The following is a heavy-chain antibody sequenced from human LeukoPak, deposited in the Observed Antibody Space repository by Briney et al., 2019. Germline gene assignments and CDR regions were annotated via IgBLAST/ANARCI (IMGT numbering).Heavy chain of an antibody. CDR2: IYYSGST. V-gene: IGHV4-59*01. CDR1: GDFISSYY. Sequence: PSETLSLTCNVSGDFISSYYWSWIRQPPGKGLEWIGYIYYSGSTNYNPSLNSRVTISVDTSKNQFSLKLSSVTAADTAVYYCARGSPNYGSGSYLPYWGQGTLVTVSS. CDR3: ARGSPNYGSGSYLPY. J-gene: IGHJ4*02. D-gene: IGHD3-10*01.